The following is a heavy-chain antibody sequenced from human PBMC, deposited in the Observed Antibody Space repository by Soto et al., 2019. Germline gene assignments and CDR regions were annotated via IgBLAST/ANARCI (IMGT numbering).Heavy chain of an antibody. CDR3: AVYGVPYAMDV. CDR1: GFSCSTSW. J-gene: IGHJ6*02. CDR2: IKPDGSEK. V-gene: IGHV3-7*01. Sequence: GGSLRLSCAASGFSCSTSWMGWVRQAPGEGLEWVAYIKPDGSEKNYVDSVKGRFTISRDNAESSVFLQMNSLRVEDTAVYYCAVYGVPYAMDVWGQGTTVTVS. D-gene: IGHD4-17*01.